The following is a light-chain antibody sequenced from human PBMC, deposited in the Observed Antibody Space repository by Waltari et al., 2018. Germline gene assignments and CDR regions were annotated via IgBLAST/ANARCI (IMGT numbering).Light chain of an antibody. CDR3: QQRYNWPLT. CDR2: DAS. V-gene: IGKV3-11*01. CDR1: QSINPY. Sequence: EIVLTQSPATLSLSPGERATLSCRASQSINPYLAWYQQKPGQAPRLLIYDASHRATGVPARFSGSGSGSDFTLTISSLDPEDFAVYYCQQRYNWPLTFGQGTRLEIK. J-gene: IGKJ5*01.